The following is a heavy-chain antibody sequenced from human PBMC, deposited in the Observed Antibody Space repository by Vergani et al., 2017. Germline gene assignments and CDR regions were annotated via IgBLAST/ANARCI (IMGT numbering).Heavy chain of an antibody. CDR3: ARELGGLSI. Sequence: QVQVVQSGAEVKKSGASVRVSCKASGKTFTNYAMNWVRQAPGQGLEWMGWINTNTGNPTYAQDFTGRFVFSLDTSVSTAYLQISSLKAEDTAVYYCARELGGLSIWGQGTLVTVSS. D-gene: IGHD3-3*01. J-gene: IGHJ4*02. CDR2: INTNTGNP. V-gene: IGHV7-4-1*02. CDR1: GKTFTNYA.